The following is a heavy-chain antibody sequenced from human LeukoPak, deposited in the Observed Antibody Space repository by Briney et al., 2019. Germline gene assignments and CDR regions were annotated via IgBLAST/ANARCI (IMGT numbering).Heavy chain of an antibody. CDR2: ISNNGGYT. V-gene: IGHV3-23*01. Sequence: GGSLRLSCAASGFTFSSSAMSWVRQAPGKGLEWVSAISNNGGYTYYADSVQGRFTISRDNSKSTLCLQMNSLRAEDTAVYYCARDASGWGFTDYWGQGTLVTVSS. J-gene: IGHJ4*02. D-gene: IGHD6-19*01. CDR1: GFTFSSSA. CDR3: ARDASGWGFTDY.